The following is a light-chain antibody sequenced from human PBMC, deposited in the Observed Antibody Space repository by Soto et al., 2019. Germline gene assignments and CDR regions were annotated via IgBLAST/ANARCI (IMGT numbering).Light chain of an antibody. V-gene: IGKV3-11*01. CDR1: QSVSSY. J-gene: IGKJ3*01. Sequence: EIVLTQSPATLSLSPGERATLSCRASQSVSSYLAWYQQKPGQAPRLLIYDASNRATGIPARFSGSGSGTDFILTISSLEPEDFAVYYCQQRGNWPPFTFGPGTKVDIK. CDR3: QQRGNWPPFT. CDR2: DAS.